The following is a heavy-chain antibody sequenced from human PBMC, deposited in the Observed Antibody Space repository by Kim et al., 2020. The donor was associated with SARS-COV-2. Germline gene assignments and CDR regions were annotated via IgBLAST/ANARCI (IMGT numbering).Heavy chain of an antibody. CDR1: GITFSSYA. Sequence: GGSLRLSCAAAGITFSSYAMSWVRQAPGKGLEWVSGISGSGGGTFYADSVKGRFTISRDNSKNTLYLQMNSLRAEDTAVYYCAISYYSDSSGYYYGRFDYWGQGTWSPSPQ. CDR2: ISGSGGGT. CDR3: AISYYSDSSGYYYGRFDY. J-gene: IGHJ4*02. V-gene: IGHV3-23*01. D-gene: IGHD3-22*01.